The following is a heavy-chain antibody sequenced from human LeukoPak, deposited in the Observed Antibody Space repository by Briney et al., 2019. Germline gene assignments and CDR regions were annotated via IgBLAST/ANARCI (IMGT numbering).Heavy chain of an antibody. Sequence: GGSLRLSCAASGFTFSDYCMSWIRQAPGKGLEWVSYISSSGSTIYYADSVKGRFTISRDNAKNSLYLQMNSLRAEDTAVYYCARDYSMYYYDSSGSGRFDPWGQGTLVTVSS. CDR3: ARDYSMYYYDSSGSGRFDP. D-gene: IGHD3-22*01. V-gene: IGHV3-11*01. CDR2: ISSSGSTI. CDR1: GFTFSDYC. J-gene: IGHJ5*02.